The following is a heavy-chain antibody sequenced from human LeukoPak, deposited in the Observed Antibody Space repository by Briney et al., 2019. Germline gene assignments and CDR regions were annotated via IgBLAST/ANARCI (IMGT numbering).Heavy chain of an antibody. V-gene: IGHV1-2*02. Sequence: ASVKVSCKASGYTFTSYAISWVRQAPGQGLEWMGWINPNSGGTDYAQKFQGRVTMTRDTSISTVYMELTRLRSDDTAVYYCALDGSSWGNAFDIWGQGTMVTVSS. D-gene: IGHD6-6*01. CDR2: INPNSGGT. J-gene: IGHJ3*02. CDR1: GYTFTSYA. CDR3: ALDGSSWGNAFDI.